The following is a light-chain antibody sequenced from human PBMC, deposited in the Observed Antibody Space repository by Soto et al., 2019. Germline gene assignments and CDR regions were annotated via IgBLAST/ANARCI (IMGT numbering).Light chain of an antibody. Sequence: QSVLTQPPSVSGAPGQGVTISCTGSSSNIGAGYDVHWYQHFPGTAPKLLIYGDNNRPSGVPDRFSGSKSGTSASLAITGLQAEDEADYYCQFYDSSLSGSVFGGGTKLTVL. CDR2: GDN. CDR1: SSNIGAGYD. J-gene: IGLJ2*01. CDR3: QFYDSSLSGSV. V-gene: IGLV1-40*01.